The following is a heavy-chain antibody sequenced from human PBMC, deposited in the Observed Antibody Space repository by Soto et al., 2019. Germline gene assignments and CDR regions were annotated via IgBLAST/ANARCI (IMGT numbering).Heavy chain of an antibody. V-gene: IGHV3-33*01. CDR2: IWYDGSNK. J-gene: IGHJ4*02. CDR3: ARWGPDKVLDY. CDR1: GFTFSSHG. Sequence: QVQLVESGGGVVQPGRSLRLSCAASGFTFSSHGMHWVRQASGKGLEWVAVIWYDGSNKYYAESVKGRFTISRDNSKNTAYLQMNSLRAEDTAVYYCARWGPDKVLDYWGLGTLVTVSS. D-gene: IGHD3-16*01.